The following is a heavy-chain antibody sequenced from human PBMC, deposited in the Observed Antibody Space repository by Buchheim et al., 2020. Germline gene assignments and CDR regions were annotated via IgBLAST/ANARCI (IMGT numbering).Heavy chain of an antibody. CDR1: GGSISSSSYY. CDR3: ARVINIGLPVIGRWYFDL. Sequence: QLQLQESGPGLVKPSETLSLTCTVSGGSISSSSYYWGWIRQPPGKGLEWIGSIYYSGSTYYNPSLKSRVTISVDTSKNQFSLKLSSVTAADTAVYYCARVINIGLPVIGRWYFDLWGRGTL. J-gene: IGHJ2*01. D-gene: IGHD3-16*02. CDR2: IYYSGST. V-gene: IGHV4-39*07.